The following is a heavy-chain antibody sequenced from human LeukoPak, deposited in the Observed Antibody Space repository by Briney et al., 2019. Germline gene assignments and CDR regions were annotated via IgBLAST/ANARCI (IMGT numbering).Heavy chain of an antibody. Sequence: SETLSLTCTVSGDSINSGSYYWVWIRQPPGKGLEWIGSIYYSGSTYYSPSLKSRVTISVDTSKIQFSLRLSSGTAADTAVYYCARVGVFGVVSDSWGQGILVTVSS. CDR2: IYYSGST. CDR3: ARVGVFGVVSDS. J-gene: IGHJ4*02. V-gene: IGHV4-39*01. D-gene: IGHD3-3*01. CDR1: GDSINSGSYY.